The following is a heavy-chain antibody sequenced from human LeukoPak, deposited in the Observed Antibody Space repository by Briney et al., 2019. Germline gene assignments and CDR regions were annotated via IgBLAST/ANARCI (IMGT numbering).Heavy chain of an antibody. V-gene: IGHV1-2*02. Sequence: ASVKVSCKASGYTFTGYYMHWVRQAPGQGLEWMGWINPNSGGTNYAQKFQGRVTMTRDTSISTAYMELSSLRSEDTAVYYCARSLTGIDYYFDYWGQGTLVTVSS. J-gene: IGHJ4*02. CDR1: GYTFTGYY. CDR2: INPNSGGT. CDR3: ARSLTGIDYYFDY. D-gene: IGHD1-20*01.